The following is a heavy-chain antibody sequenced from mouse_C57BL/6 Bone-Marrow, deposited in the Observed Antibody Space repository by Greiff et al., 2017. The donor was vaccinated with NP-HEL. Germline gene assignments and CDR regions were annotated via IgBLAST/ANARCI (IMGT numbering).Heavy chain of an antibody. J-gene: IGHJ2*01. CDR2: ISYDGSN. Sequence: EVKLQESGPGLVKPSQSLSLTCSVTGYSITSGYYWNWIRQFPGNKLEWMGYISYDGSNNYNPSLKNRISITRDTSKNQFFLKLNSVTTEDTATYYCARDWDVWYFDYWGQGTTLTVSS. D-gene: IGHD4-1*01. CDR3: ARDWDVWYFDY. V-gene: IGHV3-6*01. CDR1: GYSITSGYY.